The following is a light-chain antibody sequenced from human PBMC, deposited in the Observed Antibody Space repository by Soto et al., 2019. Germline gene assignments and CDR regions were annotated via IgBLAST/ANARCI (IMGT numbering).Light chain of an antibody. Sequence: EIVLTQSPGTLSLSPGERATLFCRASQSITTSQLAWYQQKPGQAPRVLIFGVSSRATGIPDRFSGSGSGTDFTLTISRLEPEDFAIYYCQQYASSPRTFGQGTPVEIK. CDR1: QSITTSQ. CDR2: GVS. CDR3: QQYASSPRT. J-gene: IGKJ1*01. V-gene: IGKV3-20*01.